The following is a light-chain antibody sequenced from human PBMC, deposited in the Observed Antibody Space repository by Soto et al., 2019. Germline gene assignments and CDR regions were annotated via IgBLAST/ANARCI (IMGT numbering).Light chain of an antibody. J-gene: IGKJ1*01. Sequence: EIVMTQSPATLSVSPEERATLSCRASQSVSSSYLAWYQQKPGQAPRLLIYGASSRATGIPDRFSGSGSGTDFALTISRLEPEDLAVYCCQQYGSSPRTFGQGTKVDIK. CDR1: QSVSSSY. CDR2: GAS. CDR3: QQYGSSPRT. V-gene: IGKV3-20*01.